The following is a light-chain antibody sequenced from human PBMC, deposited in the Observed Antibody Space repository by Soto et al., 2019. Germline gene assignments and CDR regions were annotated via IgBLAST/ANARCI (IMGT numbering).Light chain of an antibody. CDR2: GAS. Sequence: DIQMTQSPSSLSASVGDRVTITCRASQSIRNYLNWYQQKPGKVPSLLIYGASSLQSGVPSRFSGSGSETDFNLNINNLQPEDFATYYCQQSYTAVYTFGPGTKVDIK. J-gene: IGKJ3*01. CDR3: QQSYTAVYT. CDR1: QSIRNY. V-gene: IGKV1-39*01.